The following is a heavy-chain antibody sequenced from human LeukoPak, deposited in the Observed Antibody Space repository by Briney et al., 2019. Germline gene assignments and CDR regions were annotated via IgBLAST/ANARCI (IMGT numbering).Heavy chain of an antibody. D-gene: IGHD2-2*01. J-gene: IGHJ2*01. CDR1: GFTFSSYW. Sequence: GGSLRLSCAASGFTFSSYWMSWVRQAPGKGLEWVANIKQDGSEKYYVDSVKGRFTISRDNAKNSLYLQMNSLRAEDTAVYYCASLGGVVPAAIRYWYFDLWGRGTLVAVSS. CDR3: ASLGGVVPAAIRYWYFDL. CDR2: IKQDGSEK. V-gene: IGHV3-7*03.